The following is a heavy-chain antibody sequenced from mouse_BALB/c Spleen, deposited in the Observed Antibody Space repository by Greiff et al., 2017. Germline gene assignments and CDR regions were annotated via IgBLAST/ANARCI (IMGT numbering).Heavy chain of an antibody. CDR2: IDPENGDT. D-gene: IGHD4-1*01. CDR3: NAWETEYYCDY. CDR1: GFNIKDYY. J-gene: IGHJ2*01. V-gene: IGHV14-4*02. Sequence: EVQLQQSGAELVRPGASVKLSCTASGFNIKDYYMHWVKQRPEQGLEWIGWIDPENGDTEYAPKFQGKATMTADTSSNTAYLQLSSLTSEDTAVYYCNAWETEYYCDYWGQGTTLTVSS.